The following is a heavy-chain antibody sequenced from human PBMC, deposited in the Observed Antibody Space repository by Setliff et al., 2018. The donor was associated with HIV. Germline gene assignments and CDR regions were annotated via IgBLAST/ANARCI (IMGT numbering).Heavy chain of an antibody. V-gene: IGHV1-46*03. CDR2: ISPSGIST. CDR3: ARVWPRGLISFYGY. J-gene: IGHJ4*02. Sequence: ASVKVSCKASGYTFTRYYMHWVRQAPGQGLEWMGMISPSGISTSYAQKFQGRVTMTRDTSTSTVYMELSSLRSEDTAVYYCARVWPRGLISFYGYWGQGTLVTVSS. CDR1: GYTFTRYY. D-gene: IGHD2-2*01.